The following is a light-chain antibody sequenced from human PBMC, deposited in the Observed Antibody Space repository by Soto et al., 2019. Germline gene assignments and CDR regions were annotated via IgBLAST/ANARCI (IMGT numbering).Light chain of an antibody. J-gene: IGKJ1*01. CDR3: HQPRSGRPQT. CDR2: DAY. V-gene: IGKV3-11*01. Sequence: IVLTQSPATLSLSPGERATLSCRASQSVASYLAWYQHKPGQAPRLLIYDAYNRASGLPARFSGSGSGTDYSLIISNRPPAEVDVDYCHQPRSGRPQTFGQGTKVDIK. CDR1: QSVASY.